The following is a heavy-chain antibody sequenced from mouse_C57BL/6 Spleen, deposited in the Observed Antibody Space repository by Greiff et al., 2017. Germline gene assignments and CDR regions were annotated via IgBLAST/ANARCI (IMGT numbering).Heavy chain of an antibody. CDR3: ARDGDYDYGFAY. J-gene: IGHJ3*01. V-gene: IGHV5-4*01. D-gene: IGHD2-4*01. CDR2: ISGGGSYT. CDR1: GFTFSSYA. Sequence: EVKVEESGGGLVKPGGSLKLSCAASGFTFSSYAMSWVRQTPEKRLEWVATISGGGSYTYYPDNVKGRFTISRDNAKNTLYLQMSHLKSEDTAMYYCARDGDYDYGFAYWGQGTLVTVSA.